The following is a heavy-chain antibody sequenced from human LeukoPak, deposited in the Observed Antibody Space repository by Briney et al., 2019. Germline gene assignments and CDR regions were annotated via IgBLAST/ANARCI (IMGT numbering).Heavy chain of an antibody. CDR3: ARDRGFWSGYATNWFDP. CDR1: GYTFTSYY. J-gene: IGHJ5*02. CDR2: INPSGGST. V-gene: IGHV1-46*01. D-gene: IGHD3-3*01. Sequence: ASVKVSCKASGYTFTSYYMHWVRQAPGQGLEWMGIINPSGGSTSYAQKFQGRVTMTRDTSTSTVYMELSSLRSEDTAVYYCARDRGFWSGYATNWFDPWGQGTRVTVSS.